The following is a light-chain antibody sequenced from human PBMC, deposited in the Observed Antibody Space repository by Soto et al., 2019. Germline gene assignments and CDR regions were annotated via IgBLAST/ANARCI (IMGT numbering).Light chain of an antibody. CDR1: QSLRDY. CDR2: GAS. CDR3: PTYDKAPWT. J-gene: IGKJ1*01. Sequence: DIQMTQSPSSLSADVGDRVTITCRASQSLRDYLNWYQQKPGQAPNLLIHGASTLQSGVPSRFSGGGSGTEFTLTISSLQSEDVATYYCPTYDKAPWTFGPGTRV. V-gene: IGKV1-39*01.